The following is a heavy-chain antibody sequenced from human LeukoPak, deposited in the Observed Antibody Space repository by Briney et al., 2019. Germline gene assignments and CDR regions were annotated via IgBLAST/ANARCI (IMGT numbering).Heavy chain of an antibody. CDR3: AREGTAGTNLNWFDP. D-gene: IGHD1-1*01. Sequence: RASETLSLACTVSGGSISSYYWSWIRQPPGKGLEWLGYISYSGSTNFNPSLRSRVTISVDTSKNQFSLKLSSVTAADTAVYYCAREGTAGTNLNWFDPWGQGTLVTVSS. CDR1: GGSISSYY. J-gene: IGHJ5*02. CDR2: ISYSGST. V-gene: IGHV4-59*01.